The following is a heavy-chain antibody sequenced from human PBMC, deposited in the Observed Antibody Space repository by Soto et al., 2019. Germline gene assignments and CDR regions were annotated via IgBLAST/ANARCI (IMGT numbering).Heavy chain of an antibody. J-gene: IGHJ4*02. CDR3: ARRAETNGWNGFGADKYYFDF. Sequence: SVKVSCKASGYTFTSYDIYWVRQATGQGLEWMGWLNPNTGDSAYAQKFQGRISVTSDTSTNTVHMELSSLRSEDTAVYYCARRAETNGWNGFGADKYYFDFWGQGTLVTVSS. CDR2: LNPNTGDS. V-gene: IGHV1-8*01. CDR1: GYTFTSYD. D-gene: IGHD1-1*01.